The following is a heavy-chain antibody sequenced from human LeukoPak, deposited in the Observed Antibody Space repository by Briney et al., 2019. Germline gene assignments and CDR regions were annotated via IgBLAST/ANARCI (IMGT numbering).Heavy chain of an antibody. Sequence: GGSLRLSCAASGFTFSGSGMHWVRQAPGKGLEWVTFIRYDGSNKYYTDSVKGRFTLSRDNSKNTLYLQMDSLRAEDTAVYYCARDYDFWSGYYSPTRGYFGYWGQGTLVTVSS. CDR3: ARDYDFWSGYYSPTRGYFGY. CDR2: IRYDGSNK. D-gene: IGHD3-3*01. CDR1: GFTFSGSG. V-gene: IGHV3-30*02. J-gene: IGHJ4*02.